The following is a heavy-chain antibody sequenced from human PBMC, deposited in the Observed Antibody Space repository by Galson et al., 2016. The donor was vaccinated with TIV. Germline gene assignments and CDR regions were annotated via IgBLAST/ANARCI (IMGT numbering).Heavy chain of an antibody. J-gene: IGHJ4*02. CDR3: ARGRHVDY. V-gene: IGHV3-7*01. Sequence: SLRLSCAASGFTFNTYWMIWVRQAPGKGLEWVANIKQDGSEKYYVDSVKGRFTISRDKARNSLYLQMNSLRVEDTAVYYCARGRHVDYWGQGTLVTVSS. CDR2: IKQDGSEK. CDR1: GFTFNTYW.